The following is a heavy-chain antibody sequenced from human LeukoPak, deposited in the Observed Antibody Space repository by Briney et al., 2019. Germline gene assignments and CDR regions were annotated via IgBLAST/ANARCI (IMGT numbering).Heavy chain of an antibody. CDR3: ARDQLWPLNYYGMDV. V-gene: IGHV3-21*01. Sequence: GGSLRLSCAASGFTFSSYSMNWVRPAPGKGLEWVSSISSSSSYIYYADSVKGRFTISRDNAKNSLYLQMNSLRAEDTAVYYCARDQLWPLNYYGMDVWGQGTTVTVSS. D-gene: IGHD5-18*01. CDR1: GFTFSSYS. J-gene: IGHJ6*02. CDR2: ISSSSSYI.